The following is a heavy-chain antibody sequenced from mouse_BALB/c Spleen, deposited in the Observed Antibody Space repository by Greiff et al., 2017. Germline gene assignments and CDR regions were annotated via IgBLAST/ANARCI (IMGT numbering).Heavy chain of an antibody. CDR2: IYPGDGDT. V-gene: IGHV1-87*01. Sequence: VKLVESGAELARPGASVKLSCKASGYTFTSYWMQWVKQRPGQGLEWIGAIYPGDGDTRYTQKFKGKATLTADKSSSTAYMQLSSLASEDSAVYYCARDAYDYDGDWGQGTLVTVSA. J-gene: IGHJ3*01. D-gene: IGHD2-4*01. CDR1: GYTFTSYW. CDR3: ARDAYDYDGD.